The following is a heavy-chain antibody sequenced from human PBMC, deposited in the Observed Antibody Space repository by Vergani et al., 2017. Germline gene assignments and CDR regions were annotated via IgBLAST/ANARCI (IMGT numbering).Heavy chain of an antibody. Sequence: EVQLEESGGGLVLPGRSLRLSCVASGFTSAGYAMHWVRQAPGKGLEWVSGISWNSNSIGYADSVKGRFTISRDNAKNSLYLQMTDLRAEDTATYYCAKVCGSTSCPYGGGAFDVWGHGTMVTVSS. CDR1: GFTSAGYA. V-gene: IGHV3-9*02. D-gene: IGHD2-2*01. CDR2: ISWNSNSI. J-gene: IGHJ3*01. CDR3: AKVCGSTSCPYGGGAFDV.